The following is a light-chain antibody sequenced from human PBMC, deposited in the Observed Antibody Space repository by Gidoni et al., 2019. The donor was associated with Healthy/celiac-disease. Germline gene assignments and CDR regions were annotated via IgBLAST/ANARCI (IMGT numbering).Light chain of an antibody. Sequence: QSALTQPASVAGSPGQSISISCTGTSSAVGGYNYVSWYQQHPGKSPKLLIYDVSNRPSGVSNRFSASKSGNTASLTISGLQAEDEADYYCSSYTSSSTRVFGGGTKLTVL. CDR1: SSAVGGYNY. V-gene: IGLV2-14*01. CDR2: DVS. CDR3: SSYTSSSTRV. J-gene: IGLJ3*02.